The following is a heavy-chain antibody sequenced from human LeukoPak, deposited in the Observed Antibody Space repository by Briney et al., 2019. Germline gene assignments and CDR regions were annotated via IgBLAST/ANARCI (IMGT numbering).Heavy chain of an antibody. J-gene: IGHJ6*04. D-gene: IGHD2-2*01. Sequence: PSETLSLTCAVYGGSFSGYYWSWIRQPPGKGLEWIGETNHSGGTNYNPSLKSRVTISVDTSKNQFSLKLSSVTAADTAVYYCARAPLRDIVVVPAARAGMDVWGKGTTVTVSS. CDR3: ARAPLRDIVVVPAARAGMDV. CDR2: TNHSGGT. V-gene: IGHV4-34*01. CDR1: GGSFSGYY.